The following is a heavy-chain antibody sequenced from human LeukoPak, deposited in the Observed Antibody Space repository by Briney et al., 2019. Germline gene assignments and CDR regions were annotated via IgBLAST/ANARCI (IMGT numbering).Heavy chain of an antibody. D-gene: IGHD3-9*01. CDR3: ARDRNDILTGSIDY. J-gene: IGHJ4*02. V-gene: IGHV4-34*01. CDR1: GGSFSNYY. Sequence: LETLSLTCAVYGGSFSNYYWSWIRQSPGKGLEWIGEITHSGSTNYNPSLKSRVTISVDTSKNQFSLKLSSVTAADTAVYYCARDRNDILTGSIDYWGQGTLVTVSS. CDR2: ITHSGST.